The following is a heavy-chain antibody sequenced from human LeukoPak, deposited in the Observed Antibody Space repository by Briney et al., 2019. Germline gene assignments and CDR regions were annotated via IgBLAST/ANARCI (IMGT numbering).Heavy chain of an antibody. Sequence: GGSLRLSCAASGFTFSVYCMSWVRQAPGKGLEWVANIKQDGSEKYYVDSVKGRFTISRDNAQNSLYLQMNSLRAEDTAVYFCARDSKLYYYYMDVWGRGTTVTISS. V-gene: IGHV3-7*01. CDR3: ARDSKLYYYYMDV. CDR2: IKQDGSEK. J-gene: IGHJ6*03. CDR1: GFTFSVYC.